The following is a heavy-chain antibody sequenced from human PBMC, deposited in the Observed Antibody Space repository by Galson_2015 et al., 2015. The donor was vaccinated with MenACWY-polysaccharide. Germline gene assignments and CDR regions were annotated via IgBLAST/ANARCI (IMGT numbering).Heavy chain of an antibody. Sequence: SLRLSCAASGFTFSSYAMSWVRQAPGKGLEWVSAISGSGGSTYYADSVKGRFTISRDNSKNTLYLQMNSLKAEDTAVYHCAKDLTYYDSWSGDRDYWGQGTLVTVSS. CDR1: GFTFSSYA. D-gene: IGHD3-3*01. V-gene: IGHV3-23*01. CDR3: AKDLTYYDSWSGDRDY. J-gene: IGHJ4*02. CDR2: ISGSGGST.